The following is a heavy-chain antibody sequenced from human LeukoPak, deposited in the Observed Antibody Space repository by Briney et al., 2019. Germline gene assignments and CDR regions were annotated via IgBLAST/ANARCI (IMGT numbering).Heavy chain of an antibody. V-gene: IGHV4-39*01. Sequence: SETLSLTCTVPGGSISSSSYYWGWIRQPPGKGLEWIGTIYYRGSTYYNPSLKSRVTISVDTSKKQFSLKLSSVTAADTAVYYCARHEAAYCGGDCYLRAFDIWGQGTMVTVSS. CDR3: ARHEAAYCGGDCYLRAFDI. J-gene: IGHJ3*02. CDR2: IYYRGST. D-gene: IGHD2-21*02. CDR1: GGSISSSSYY.